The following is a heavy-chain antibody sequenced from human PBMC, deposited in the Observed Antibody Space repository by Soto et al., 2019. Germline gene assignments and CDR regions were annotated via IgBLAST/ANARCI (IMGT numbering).Heavy chain of an antibody. CDR1: GFTVSSYA. CDR2: ISGSGGTR. V-gene: IGHV3-23*01. D-gene: IGHD2-2*01. CDR3: AMVSRDGSTSPDY. Sequence: EVQLLESGGGLVQPGGSLRVSCAASGFTVSSYAMSWVRQAPGKGLEWVSGISGSGGTRIYADSVKGRFAISRDNFKNTLYLQMNSLRVEDTAVYYCAMVSRDGSTSPDYWGQGTLVTVSS. J-gene: IGHJ4*02.